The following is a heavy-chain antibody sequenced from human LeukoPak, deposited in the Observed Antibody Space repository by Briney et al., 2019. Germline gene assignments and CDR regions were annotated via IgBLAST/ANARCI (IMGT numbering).Heavy chain of an antibody. Sequence: SETLSLTCAVSGYSIGSGFYWGWIRQPPGKGLEWIGSIFHSGSTYYNPSLKSRVAISVDTSKNQFSLKLSSVTAADTALYYCARASGSYGSGSYYYSGMDVWGKGTTVTVSS. CDR1: GYSIGSGFY. V-gene: IGHV4-38-2*01. CDR2: IFHSGST. CDR3: ARASGSYGSGSYYYSGMDV. D-gene: IGHD3-10*01. J-gene: IGHJ6*04.